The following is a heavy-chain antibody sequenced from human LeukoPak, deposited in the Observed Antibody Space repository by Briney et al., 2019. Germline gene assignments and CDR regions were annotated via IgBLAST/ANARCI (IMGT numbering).Heavy chain of an antibody. CDR1: GFTFSNYA. Sequence: GGSLRLSCAASGFTFSNYAMSWVRQAPGKGLEWVSSICGSTGSTYYADSVKGRFTISRDNSKNTLYLQMNSLRAEDTAVYYCAKGVGFAYYVSGSYFDYWGQGTLVTVSS. J-gene: IGHJ4*02. CDR2: ICGSTGST. CDR3: AKGVGFAYYVSGSYFDY. V-gene: IGHV3-23*01. D-gene: IGHD3-10*01.